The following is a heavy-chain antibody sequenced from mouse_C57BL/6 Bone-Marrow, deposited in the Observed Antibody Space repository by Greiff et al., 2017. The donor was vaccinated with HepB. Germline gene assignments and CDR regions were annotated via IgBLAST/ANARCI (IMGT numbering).Heavy chain of an antibody. D-gene: IGHD1-1*02. CDR1: GYTFTSYW. Sequence: QVQLQHPGAELVKPGASVKMSCKASGYTFTSYWITWVKQRPGQGLEWIGDIYPGSGSTNYNEKFKSKATLTVDTSSSTASMQLSSLTSEDSAVYYCAIWAIPYAMDYWGQGTSVTVSS. CDR2: IYPGSGST. V-gene: IGHV1-55*01. J-gene: IGHJ4*01. CDR3: AIWAIPYAMDY.